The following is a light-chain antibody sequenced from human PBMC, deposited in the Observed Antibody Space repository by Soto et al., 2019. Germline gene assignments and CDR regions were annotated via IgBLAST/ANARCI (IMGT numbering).Light chain of an antibody. J-gene: IGLJ2*01. Sequence: QSALTQPASVSGSPGQSITISCTGTSSDVGSYDLVSWYQQHPGKAPKLMIYEGSQRPSGVSNRFSGSKSGNTASLTIFGSQAADEADYYCFSYAGTTNVAFGTGTKLTVL. CDR3: FSYAGTTNVA. CDR1: SSDVGSYDL. CDR2: EGS. V-gene: IGLV2-23*01.